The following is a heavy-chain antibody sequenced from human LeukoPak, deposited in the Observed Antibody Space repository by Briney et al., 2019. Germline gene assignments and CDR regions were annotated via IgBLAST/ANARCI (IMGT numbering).Heavy chain of an antibody. V-gene: IGHV4-59*01. CDR3: ARVGSSWLSYYYGMDV. CDR2: IYYRGTT. Sequence: SETLSLTCTVSGDSIDSYYWSWIRQPPGKGLEWIGYIYYRGTTSYNPFLKSRVTISVDTSKNQFSLKLSSVSAADTVVYYCARVGSSWLSYYYGMDVWGQGTTVTVSS. D-gene: IGHD6-13*01. J-gene: IGHJ6*02. CDR1: GDSIDSYY.